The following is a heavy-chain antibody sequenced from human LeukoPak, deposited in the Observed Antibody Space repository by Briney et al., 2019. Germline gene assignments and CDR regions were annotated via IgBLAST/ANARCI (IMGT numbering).Heavy chain of an antibody. CDR3: ARVVGGAPPGGYYYYMDV. CDR2: ISSSSSYI. Sequence: PGGSLRLSCAASGFTYSSYTMNWVRQAPGKGLEWVSSISSSSSYIYYADSVKGRFTISRDNAKNSLYLQMNSLRAEDTAVYYCARVVGGAPPGGYYYYMDVWGKGTTVTVSS. CDR1: GFTYSSYT. V-gene: IGHV3-21*01. J-gene: IGHJ6*03. D-gene: IGHD3-16*01.